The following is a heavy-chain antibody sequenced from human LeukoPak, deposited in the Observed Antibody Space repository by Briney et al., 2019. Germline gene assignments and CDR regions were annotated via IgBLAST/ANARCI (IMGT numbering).Heavy chain of an antibody. CDR2: IKSKTDGRTT. D-gene: IGHD2-2*01. CDR3: TTDLVVPAAIP. CDR1: GFTFSNAW. V-gene: IGHV3-15*01. J-gene: IGHJ5*02. Sequence: GGSLRLPCAAPGFTFSNAWMSWVRQAPGRGLEWVGRIKSKTDGRTTDYAGPVKGRFTISRDDSKNTLYLQMNSLKTEDTAVYYCTTDLVVPAAIPWGQGALVTVSS.